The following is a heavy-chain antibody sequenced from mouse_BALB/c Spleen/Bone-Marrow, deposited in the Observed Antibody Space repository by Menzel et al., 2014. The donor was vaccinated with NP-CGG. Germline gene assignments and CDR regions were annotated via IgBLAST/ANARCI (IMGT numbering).Heavy chain of an antibody. D-gene: IGHD2-12*01. Sequence: VQLKQSGGGLVKPGGSLKLSCAASGFAFSSYEMSWVRQTPEKRLEWVATISSGGSYTYYPDSVKGRFTISRDNARNTLYLQMSSLRSEDTALYYCARQLLYAMDYWGQGTSVTVSS. J-gene: IGHJ4*01. CDR3: ARQLLYAMDY. CDR1: GFAFSSYE. V-gene: IGHV5-9*02. CDR2: ISSGGSYT.